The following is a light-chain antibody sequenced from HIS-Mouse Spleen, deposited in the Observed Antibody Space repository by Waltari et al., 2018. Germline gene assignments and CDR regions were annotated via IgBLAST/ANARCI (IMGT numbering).Light chain of an antibody. J-gene: IGLJ2*01. V-gene: IGLV1-47*01. CDR3: AAWDDSLSGVV. Sequence: QSVLTQPPSASGTPGHRVTISCPGRSSNIGSSYVYWYQQLPGTAPKLLIYRNNQRPSGVPDRFSGSKSGTSASLAISGLRSEDEADYYCAAWDDSLSGVVFGGGTKLTVL. CDR1: SSNIGSSY. CDR2: RNN.